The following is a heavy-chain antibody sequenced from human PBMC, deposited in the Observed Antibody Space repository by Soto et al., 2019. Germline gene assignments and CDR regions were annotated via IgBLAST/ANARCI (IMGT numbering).Heavy chain of an antibody. CDR3: ARASTQKALDY. Sequence: HPGGSLRLSCAASGFTFSSHAMHWVRQAPGKGLEWVAVVSDDGIKKYYADSVKGRFTISRDSSKNTVYLQMNSLRAEDTAVYYCARASTQKALDYWGQGTLVTVSS. V-gene: IGHV3-30-3*01. J-gene: IGHJ4*02. CDR2: VSDDGIKK. CDR1: GFTFSSHA.